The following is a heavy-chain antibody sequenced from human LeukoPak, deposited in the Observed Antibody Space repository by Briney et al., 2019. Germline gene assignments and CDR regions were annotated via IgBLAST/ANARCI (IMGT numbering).Heavy chain of an antibody. D-gene: IGHD2-2*01. CDR1: GLTFSSCA. V-gene: IGHV3-23*01. Sequence: GGSLRLSCAASGLTFSSCAMTWVRQAPGKGLEWVSGIGGSGEMTNYADSVKGRFTISRDNSKNTLYLQMNSLRAEDTAVYYCAKGTPYIVVVPAAPRFDYWGQGTLVTVSS. J-gene: IGHJ4*02. CDR3: AKGTPYIVVVPAAPRFDY. CDR2: IGGSGEMT.